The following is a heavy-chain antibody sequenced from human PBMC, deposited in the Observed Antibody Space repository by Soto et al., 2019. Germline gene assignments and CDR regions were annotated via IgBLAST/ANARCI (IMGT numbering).Heavy chain of an antibody. CDR1: GGSISSYY. J-gene: IGHJ4*02. V-gene: IGHV4-59*01. CDR2: IYYSGST. CDR3: ARRYGGNFDY. Sequence: ETLSLTCSVSGGSISSYYWSWIRQPPGKGLEWIGYIYYSGSTNYNPSLKSRVTISVDTSKNQFSLKLSSVTAADTAVYYCARRYGGNFDYWGQGTLVTVSS. D-gene: IGHD3-16*01.